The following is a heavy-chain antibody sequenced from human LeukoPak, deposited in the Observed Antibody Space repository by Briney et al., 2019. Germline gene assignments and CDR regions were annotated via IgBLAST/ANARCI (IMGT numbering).Heavy chain of an antibody. CDR3: ARRAPSPYYMDV. D-gene: IGHD6-6*01. J-gene: IGHJ6*03. Sequence: SETLSLTCAVSGYSISSGYYWVWIRQPPVKWLEWIGSIYHSGSTYYNPSLKSRVTISVDTSKNQFSLKLSSVTAADTAVYYCARRAPSPYYMDVWGKGTTVTVSS. CDR1: GYSISSGYY. CDR2: IYHSGST. V-gene: IGHV4-38-2*01.